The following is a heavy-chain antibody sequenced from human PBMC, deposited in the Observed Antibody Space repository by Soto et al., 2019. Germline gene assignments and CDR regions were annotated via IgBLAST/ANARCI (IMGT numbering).Heavy chain of an antibody. CDR2: IYYSGNT. Sequence: SETLSLTCTVSGGSIRSGGYYWSWVRQNPRKGLEWIGNIYYSGNTYYNPSLKSRLTISVDTSKNQFSLNLSSVTAADTAVYYCARDVGDIVVVPLDYYYYGMDVWGQGTTVTVSS. CDR3: ARDVGDIVVVPLDYYYYGMDV. J-gene: IGHJ6*02. D-gene: IGHD2-2*01. CDR1: GGSIRSGGYY. V-gene: IGHV4-31*03.